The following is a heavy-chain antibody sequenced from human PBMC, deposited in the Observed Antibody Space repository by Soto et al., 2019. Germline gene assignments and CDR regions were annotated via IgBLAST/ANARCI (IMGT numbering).Heavy chain of an antibody. D-gene: IGHD2-2*01. V-gene: IGHV4-31*03. J-gene: IGHJ4*02. Sequence: QVQLQESGPGLVKPSQTLSLTCTVSGGSISSGGYYWSWIRQHPGKGLEWIGYTYYSGSTYYNPSLKSRVTINLDTSKNQLSLKLSSVTAADTAVYYCARSSTSASYFDYWGQGTLVTVSS. CDR2: TYYSGST. CDR1: GGSISSGGYY. CDR3: ARSSTSASYFDY.